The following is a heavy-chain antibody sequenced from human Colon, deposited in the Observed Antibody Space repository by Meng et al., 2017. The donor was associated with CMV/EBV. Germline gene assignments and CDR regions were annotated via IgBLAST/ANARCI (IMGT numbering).Heavy chain of an antibody. J-gene: IGHJ4*02. CDR1: GFTFSNFA. CDR3: AKDLRFNWHYDN. CDR2: ISHDGRNQ. D-gene: IGHD3-22*01. Sequence: GESLKISCAASGFTFSNFAMHWVRQAPGKGLEWVALISHDGRNQFYADSVKGRVKGRFTASRDNSKDTLYLQMNSLRAEDTAVYFCAKDLRFNWHYDNWGQGTLVTVSS. V-gene: IGHV3-30*04.